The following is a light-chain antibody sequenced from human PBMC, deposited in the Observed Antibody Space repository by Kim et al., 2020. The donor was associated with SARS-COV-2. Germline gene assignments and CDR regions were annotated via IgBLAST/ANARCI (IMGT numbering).Light chain of an antibody. J-gene: IGLJ1*01. CDR2: EVN. V-gene: IGLV2-8*01. CDR3: TSYAGSNNLDV. CDR1: SSDIGAYKY. Sequence: QSALTKPPSASGSPGQSVTISCTGTSSDIGAYKYVSWYQQHPGKAPKLMIYEVNRRPSGVPDRFSGSKSGNTASLTVSGLQAEDEADYYCTSYAGSNNLDVFGTGTKVTVL.